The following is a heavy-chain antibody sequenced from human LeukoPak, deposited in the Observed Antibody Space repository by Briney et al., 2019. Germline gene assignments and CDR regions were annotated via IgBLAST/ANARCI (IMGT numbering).Heavy chain of an antibody. V-gene: IGHV4-34*01. J-gene: IGHJ3*02. CDR3: ARGYDAFDI. CDR2: INHSGST. Sequence: SEALSLTCAVYGGSFSGYYWSWIRQPPGKGLEWIGEINHSGSTNYNPSLKSRVTISVDTSKNQFSLKLSSVTAADTAVYYCARGYDAFDIWGQGTMVTVSS. CDR1: GGSFSGYY.